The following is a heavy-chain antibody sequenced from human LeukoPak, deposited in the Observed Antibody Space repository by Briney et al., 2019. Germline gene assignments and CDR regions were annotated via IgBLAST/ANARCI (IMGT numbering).Heavy chain of an antibody. J-gene: IGHJ4*02. CDR3: ARIAAARFDH. CDR1: GGSISSGGYY. D-gene: IGHD6-13*01. V-gene: IGHV4-30-2*02. Sequence: SETLSLTCTVSGGSISSGGYYWSWIRQPPGKGLEWIGYIYHSGSTYYNPSLKSRVTISLDTSKNQVSLMLSSVSAADTAVYYCARIAAARFDHWGQGTLVTVSS. CDR2: IYHSGST.